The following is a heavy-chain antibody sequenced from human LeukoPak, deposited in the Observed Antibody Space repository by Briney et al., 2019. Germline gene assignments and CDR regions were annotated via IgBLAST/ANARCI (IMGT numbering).Heavy chain of an antibody. CDR3: ARVSNFDWPKSFFDY. D-gene: IGHD3-9*01. Sequence: SGTLSLTCAVSGGSINKDNWWTWVRPPPGKGLEWVGEIYHSGTTNYNPSLKSRVTISVDTSKNQFSLKLRSVTAADTAVYYCARVSNFDWPKSFFDYWGQGTLVTVSS. J-gene: IGHJ4*02. CDR2: IYHSGTT. V-gene: IGHV4-4*02. CDR1: GGSINKDNW.